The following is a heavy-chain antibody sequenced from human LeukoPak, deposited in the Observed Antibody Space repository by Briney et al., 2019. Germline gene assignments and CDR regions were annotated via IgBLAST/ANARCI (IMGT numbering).Heavy chain of an antibody. Sequence: GGSLRLSCAVSAFTFNTYAMTWVRQAPGKGLEWVSATGGSGTDIYYADSVKGRFTISRDNSKNTLYLQMNSLRAEDTAVYYCAKDKSPCDHLAAKYYYYYYYGMDVWGQGTKVTVSS. V-gene: IGHV3-23*01. CDR3: AKDKSPCDHLAAKYYYYYYYGMDV. D-gene: IGHD6-19*01. CDR1: AFTFNTYA. CDR2: TGGSGTDI. J-gene: IGHJ6*02.